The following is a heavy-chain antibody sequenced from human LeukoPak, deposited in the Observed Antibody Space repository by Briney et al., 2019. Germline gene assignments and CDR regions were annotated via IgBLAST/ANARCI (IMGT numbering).Heavy chain of an antibody. CDR3: ARVETYCDILTGYYPRNWFDP. CDR1: GGSISRYY. V-gene: IGHV4-59*01. J-gene: IGHJ5*02. D-gene: IGHD3-9*01. CDR2: IYDSGST. Sequence: PSETLSLTCTVSGGSISRYYWSWIRQPPGKRLEWIGYIYDSGSTNYNPSLKSRVTISVDTSKNQFSLKLSSVTAADTAVYYCARVETYCDILTGYYPRNWFDPWGQGTLVTVSS.